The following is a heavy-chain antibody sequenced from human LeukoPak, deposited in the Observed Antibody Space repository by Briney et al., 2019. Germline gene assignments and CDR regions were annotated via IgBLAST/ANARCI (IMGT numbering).Heavy chain of an antibody. V-gene: IGHV4-34*01. CDR1: GGSFSGYY. CDR3: ASYRSAYADY. J-gene: IGHJ4*02. Sequence: SETLSLTCAVYGGSFSGYYWSWLRQPPGKGLEWIGEINHSGSINYNPSLKSRVTISVDTSKNQISLKLSSVTAADTAVYYCASYRSAYADYWGQGTLVTVSS. D-gene: IGHD3-22*01. CDR2: INHSGSI.